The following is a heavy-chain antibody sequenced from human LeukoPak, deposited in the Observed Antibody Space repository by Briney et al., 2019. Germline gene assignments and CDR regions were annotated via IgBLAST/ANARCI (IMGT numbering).Heavy chain of an antibody. Sequence: ASVKVSCKASGCTFTGYYMHWVRQAPGQGLEWMGRINPNSGGTNYAQKFQGRVTMTRDTSISTAYMELSRLRSDDTAVYYCVSSSGYYRPTGYWGQGTLVTVSS. D-gene: IGHD3-22*01. CDR1: GCTFTGYY. J-gene: IGHJ4*02. CDR2: INPNSGGT. CDR3: VSSSGYYRPTGY. V-gene: IGHV1-2*06.